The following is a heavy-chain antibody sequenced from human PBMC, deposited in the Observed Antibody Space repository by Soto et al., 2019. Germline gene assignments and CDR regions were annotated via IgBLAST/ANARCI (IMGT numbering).Heavy chain of an antibody. Sequence: EVQLLESGGGSVQPGGSLRLSCAASGFTFSTYAMSWVRQAPGKGLELVSAISTSVGSTYYTDSVKGRFTISRDNSKNTRYLQGNRLRAEDTAVYYWAKGGQSCDYWGQGNLVTVSS. CDR2: ISTSVGST. CDR3: AKGGQSCDY. J-gene: IGHJ4*02. CDR1: GFTFSTYA. D-gene: IGHD3-10*01. V-gene: IGHV3-23*01.